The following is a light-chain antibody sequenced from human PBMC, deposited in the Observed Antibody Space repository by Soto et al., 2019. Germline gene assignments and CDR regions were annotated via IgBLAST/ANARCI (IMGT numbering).Light chain of an antibody. J-gene: IGLJ2*01. CDR1: SSHIGSNY. V-gene: IGLV1-47*01. CDR2: RNN. CDR3: GGWDDSLSCPV. Sequence: QSVLTQPPSASGTPGQRVNLSCSGSSSHIGSNYVYWYRQFPGTAPKLLIQRNNQRPSGVPARFSGSKSGTSASLAISGLRSEDAADYYCGGWDDSLSCPVFGGGTKLTVL.